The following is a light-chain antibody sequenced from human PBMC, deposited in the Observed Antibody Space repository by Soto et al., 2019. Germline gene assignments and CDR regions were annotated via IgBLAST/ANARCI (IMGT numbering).Light chain of an antibody. J-gene: IGKJ3*01. Sequence: EIVMTQSPATLSVSPGEGATLSCRASQSVSTKLAWYQQKPGQGPRLLLYDASTRATRIPARFSGSGSGTEFTLTISSLQSEDLRIYYCQHYYDWPTFGPGTKVEIK. CDR2: DAS. V-gene: IGKV3-15*01. CDR3: QHYYDWPT. CDR1: QSVSTK.